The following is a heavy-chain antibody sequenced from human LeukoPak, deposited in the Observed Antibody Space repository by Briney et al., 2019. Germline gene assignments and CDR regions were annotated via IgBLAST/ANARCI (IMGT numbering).Heavy chain of an antibody. Sequence: GGSLRLSCAASGFTFSSYEMNWVRQAPGKGLGWVSYISSSGSTVYYADSVKGRFTISRDNAKNSLYLQMNSLRAEDTAVYYCARVVNNAFDIWGQGTMVTVPS. J-gene: IGHJ3*02. CDR2: ISSSGSTV. V-gene: IGHV3-48*03. CDR1: GFTFSSYE. CDR3: ARVVNNAFDI. D-gene: IGHD2/OR15-2a*01.